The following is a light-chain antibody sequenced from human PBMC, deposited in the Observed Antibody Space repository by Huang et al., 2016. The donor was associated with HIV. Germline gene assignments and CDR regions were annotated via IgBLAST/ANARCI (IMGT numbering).Light chain of an antibody. J-gene: IGKJ1*01. CDR3: MQALQSPRT. CDR2: LGS. Sequence: DIVMTQYQLPLPVTPGEPASISCRSSESLMHSNGNNYLDWYLQKQGQYPQLLIYLGSSRSSGVPDRFSGSGSCTDFTLKISRLEPEDVVVYYCMQALQSPRTFGQGTKLEIK. CDR1: ESLMHSNGNNY. V-gene: IGKV2-28*01.